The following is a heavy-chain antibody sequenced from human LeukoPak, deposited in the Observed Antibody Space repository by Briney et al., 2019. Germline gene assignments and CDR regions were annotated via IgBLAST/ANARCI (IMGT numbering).Heavy chain of an antibody. Sequence: PSETLSPTCAVYGGSFSGYYWSWIRQPPGKGLEWIGEINHSGSTNYNPSLKSRVTISVDTSKNQFSLKLSPVTPPDTAVYSCARGLGRRSGTPFDPWGQGTLVTVSS. CDR2: INHSGST. CDR3: ARGLGRRSGTPFDP. CDR1: GGSFSGYY. D-gene: IGHD1-14*01. J-gene: IGHJ5*02. V-gene: IGHV4-34*01.